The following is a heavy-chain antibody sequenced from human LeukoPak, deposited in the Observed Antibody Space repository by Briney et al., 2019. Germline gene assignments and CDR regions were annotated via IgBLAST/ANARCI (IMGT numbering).Heavy chain of an antibody. J-gene: IGHJ5*02. CDR2: MNPNSGNT. D-gene: IGHD6-19*01. Sequence: ASVKVSCKASGYTFTSYDINWVRQATGQGLEWMGWMNPNSGNTGYAQKFQGRVTITRNTSISTAYMELSSLRSEDTAVYYCARVGWTHNWFDPWGQGTLVTVSS. CDR3: ARVGWTHNWFDP. CDR1: GYTFTSYD. V-gene: IGHV1-8*03.